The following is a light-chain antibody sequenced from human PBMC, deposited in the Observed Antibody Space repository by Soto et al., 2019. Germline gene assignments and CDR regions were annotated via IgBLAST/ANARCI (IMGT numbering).Light chain of an antibody. CDR3: QQYGSSPQT. CDR1: QSVGNY. J-gene: IGKJ1*01. CDR2: GAS. Sequence: IILTQSPGTLSLSPGERATLYCRSGQSVGNYLAWYQQRPGQAPRLLIYGASSRATRIPDRFSGSGSGTDFILTITRLEPEDFAVFYCQQYGSSPQTFGQGTKVDI. V-gene: IGKV3-20*01.